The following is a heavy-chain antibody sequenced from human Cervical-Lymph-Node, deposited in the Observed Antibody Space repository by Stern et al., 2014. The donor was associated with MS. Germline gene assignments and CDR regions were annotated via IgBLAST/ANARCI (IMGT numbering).Heavy chain of an antibody. CDR1: GFSLNTNGVG. D-gene: IGHD3-10*01. V-gene: IGHV2-5*02. J-gene: IGHJ4*02. CDR3: AHSHPVYFGDSLVYFDF. Sequence: QVTLKESGPELVKPTKTLRLTCTFSGFSLNTNGVGVGWLRQPPGKALEWLALIYWDDDQRQRPSLKSRLTTTKDASKNQVFLTMTNMDPVDTATYYCAHSHPVYFGDSLVYFDFWGQGSLVTVSS. CDR2: IYWDDDQ.